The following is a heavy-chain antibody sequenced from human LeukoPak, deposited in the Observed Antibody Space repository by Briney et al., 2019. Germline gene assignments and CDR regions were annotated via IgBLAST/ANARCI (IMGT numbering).Heavy chain of an antibody. Sequence: AGGSLRLSCAASGFTVSTNYMTWVRQAPGKGLEWVSAISGSGGSTDYADSVKGRFTISRDNSKNTLYMQMNSLRAEDTAVYYCASYDSSGYYHYFDYWGQGTLVTVSS. CDR3: ASYDSSGYYHYFDY. V-gene: IGHV3-23*01. CDR2: ISGSGGST. CDR1: GFTVSTNY. J-gene: IGHJ4*02. D-gene: IGHD3-22*01.